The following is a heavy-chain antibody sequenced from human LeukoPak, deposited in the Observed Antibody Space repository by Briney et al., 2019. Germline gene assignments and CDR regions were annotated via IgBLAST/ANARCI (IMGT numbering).Heavy chain of an antibody. V-gene: IGHV3-30*18. CDR1: GFTFISYG. D-gene: IGHD5-24*01. J-gene: IGHJ4*02. Sequence: GGSLRLSFATPGFTFISYGRPWVPQAPARGLGGVAFISYDGSNKYYADSVKGRFTISRDNSKNTLYLQMNSLRAEDTAVYYCAKEGDGYNPETQFDYWGQGTLVTVSS. CDR2: ISYDGSNK. CDR3: AKEGDGYNPETQFDY.